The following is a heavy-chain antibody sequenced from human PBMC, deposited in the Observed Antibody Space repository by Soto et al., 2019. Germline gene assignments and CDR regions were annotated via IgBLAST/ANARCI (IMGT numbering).Heavy chain of an antibody. V-gene: IGHV3-23*01. D-gene: IGHD6-19*01. Sequence: EVQLLESGGGLVQPGGSLRLSCAASGFTFSSYAMSWVRQAPGKGLEWVSAISGSGGTTYYADSVKGRFTFSRDNSKNTLYLQMNVRRSEDSAVYHCVKTSTGWFSAFDILGQGTMDTVSS. CDR3: VKTSTGWFSAFDI. CDR1: GFTFSSYA. J-gene: IGHJ3*02. CDR2: ISGSGGTT.